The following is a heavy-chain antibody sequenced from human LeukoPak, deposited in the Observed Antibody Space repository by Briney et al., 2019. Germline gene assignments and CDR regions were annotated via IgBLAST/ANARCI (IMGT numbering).Heavy chain of an antibody. V-gene: IGHV4-34*01. CDR2: INHSGST. Sequence: SETLSLTCAVYGGSFSGYYWSWIRQPPGKGLEWIGEINHSGSTNYNPSLKSRVTISVDTSKNQFSLKLSSVTAADTAVYYCARGQGGYQKKIVVVPAAMLGYYFDYWGQGTLVTVSS. D-gene: IGHD2-2*01. CDR1: GGSFSGYY. J-gene: IGHJ4*02. CDR3: ARGQGGYQKKIVVVPAAMLGYYFDY.